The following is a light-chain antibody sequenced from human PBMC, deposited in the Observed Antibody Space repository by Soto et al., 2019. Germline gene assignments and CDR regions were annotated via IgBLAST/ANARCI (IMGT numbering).Light chain of an antibody. Sequence: QSALTQPASVSGSPGQSITISCTGTSSDIGSYNLVSWYQQHPGKAPKLIIYEVSNRPSGVSNRFFGSKSGNAASLTISGLQAEDEADYYCCAYGGTSTFVLFGGGTKLTVL. CDR2: EVS. J-gene: IGLJ2*01. V-gene: IGLV2-23*02. CDR3: CAYGGTSTFVL. CDR1: SSDIGSYNL.